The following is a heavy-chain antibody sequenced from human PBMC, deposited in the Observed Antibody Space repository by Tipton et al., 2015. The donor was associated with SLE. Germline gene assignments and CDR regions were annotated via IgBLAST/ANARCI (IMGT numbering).Heavy chain of an antibody. CDR2: IYYSGST. D-gene: IGHD6-13*01. J-gene: IGHJ4*02. CDR1: GGSISSGGYY. CDR3: AGGLAAAGNYFDY. V-gene: IGHV4-31*03. Sequence: TLSLTCTVSGGSISSGGYYWSWIRQHPGKGLEWIGYIYYSGSTYYNPSLKSRVTISVDTSKNQFSLKLSSVTAADTAMYYCAGGLAAAGNYFDYWGQGTLVTVSS.